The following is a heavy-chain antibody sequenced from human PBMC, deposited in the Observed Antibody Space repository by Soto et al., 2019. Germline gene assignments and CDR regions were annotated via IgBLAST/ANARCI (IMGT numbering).Heavy chain of an antibody. J-gene: IGHJ4*02. V-gene: IGHV4-31*03. D-gene: IGHD3-3*01. CDR2: IYYSGST. CDR1: GGSISSGGYY. CDR3: ARVEHTRYDFWSGYYFDY. Sequence: QVQLQESGPGLVKPSQTLSLTCTVSGGSISSGGYYWSWICQHPGKGLEWIGYIYYSGSTYYNPSLKSRVTISVDTSKNQFSLKLSSVTAADTAVYYCARVEHTRYDFWSGYYFDYWGQGTLVTVSS.